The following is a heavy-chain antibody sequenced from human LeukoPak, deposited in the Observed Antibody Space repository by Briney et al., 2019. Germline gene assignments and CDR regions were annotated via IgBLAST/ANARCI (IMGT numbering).Heavy chain of an antibody. CDR2: IYPNNSDS. J-gene: IGHJ4*02. CDR1: GYSFINYW. V-gene: IGHV5-51*01. CDR3: ALSSGAFDSAVYFDC. Sequence: PAGCLKISCKGAGYSFINYWFGWVSQMAGKDLQWMVIIYPNNSDSRYSASFRGQVTISVDRSIITAYLQWNSLKASDTAMYYCALSSGAFDSAVYFDCWGKGTMVTV. D-gene: IGHD3-22*01.